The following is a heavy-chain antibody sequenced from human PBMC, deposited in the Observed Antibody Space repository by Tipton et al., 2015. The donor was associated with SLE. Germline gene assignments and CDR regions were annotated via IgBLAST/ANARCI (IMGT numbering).Heavy chain of an antibody. J-gene: IGHJ6*02. CDR2: VYSSGNA. Sequence: TLSLTCTVSGGSISGYYWSWIRQPAGKGLEWIGRVYSSGNAIYNPSITSRITLSLDTSKNQFSLRVNSVTAADTAVYYCARDHKHYDSSGYHYDGMDVWGQGTTVIVSS. D-gene: IGHD3-22*01. CDR3: ARDHKHYDSSGYHYDGMDV. V-gene: IGHV4-4*07. CDR1: GGSISGYY.